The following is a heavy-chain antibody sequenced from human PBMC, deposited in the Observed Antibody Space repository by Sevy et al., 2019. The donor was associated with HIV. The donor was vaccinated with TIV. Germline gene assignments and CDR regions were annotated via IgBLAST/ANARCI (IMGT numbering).Heavy chain of an antibody. D-gene: IGHD3-10*01. Sequence: RGSLRLSCTASGFTFSSYDMNWVRQAPGKGLEWVSKISSSGSSIYYADSVKGRFTISRDNAKNSLNLQMNSLRAEDTAVYYCTRNGGAFDKGFDPWGQGTLVTVSS. V-gene: IGHV3-48*03. J-gene: IGHJ5*02. CDR2: ISSSGSSI. CDR3: TRNGGAFDKGFDP. CDR1: GFTFSSYD.